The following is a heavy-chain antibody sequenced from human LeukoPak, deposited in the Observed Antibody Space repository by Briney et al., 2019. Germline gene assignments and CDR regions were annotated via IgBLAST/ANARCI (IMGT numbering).Heavy chain of an antibody. Sequence: GASVKVSCKASGYTFTSYGISWVRQAPGQGLEWMGWISAYNGNTNYAQKLQGRVTMTTDTSTSTAYMELRSLRSEDTAVYYCAREPVVTAIGPVISPTPGLDAFDIWGQGTMVTVSS. CDR2: ISAYNGNT. CDR1: GYTFTSYG. V-gene: IGHV1-18*01. D-gene: IGHD2-21*02. J-gene: IGHJ3*02. CDR3: AREPVVTAIGPVISPTPGLDAFDI.